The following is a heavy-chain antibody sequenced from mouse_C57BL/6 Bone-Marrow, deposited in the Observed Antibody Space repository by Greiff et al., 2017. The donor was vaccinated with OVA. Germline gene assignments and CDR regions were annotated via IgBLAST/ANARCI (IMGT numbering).Heavy chain of an antibody. CDR1: GFTFSSYG. CDR2: ISSGGSYT. CDR3: ARHYYFDY. Sequence: EVHLVESGGDLVKPGGSLKLSCAASGFTFSSYGMSWVRQTPDKRLDWVATISSGGSYTYYPDSVKGRFTISRDNAKNTLYLQMSSLNSEDTAMYYCARHYYFDYWGQGTTLTVSS. J-gene: IGHJ2*01. V-gene: IGHV5-6*01.